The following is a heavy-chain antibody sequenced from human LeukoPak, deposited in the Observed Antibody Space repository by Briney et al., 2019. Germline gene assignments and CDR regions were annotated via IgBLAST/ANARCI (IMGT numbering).Heavy chain of an antibody. V-gene: IGHV3-21*01. CDR3: AREQQLVSDY. CDR2: IASSSSYM. Sequence: KPGGSLRLSCTASGFTFSIYSMDWVRQAPGKGLEWVSSIASSSSYMYYADSVKGRFTISRDNAKNSLYLQMNSLRAEDTAVYYCAREQQLVSDYWGQGTLVTVSS. J-gene: IGHJ4*02. D-gene: IGHD6-13*01. CDR1: GFTFSIYS.